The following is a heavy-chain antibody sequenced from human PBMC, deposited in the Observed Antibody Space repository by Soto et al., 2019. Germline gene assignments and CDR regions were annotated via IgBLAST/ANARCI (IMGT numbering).Heavy chain of an antibody. CDR2: ISGSDGKT. Sequence: EVQLLESGGGLVRPGGSLRLSCTASGFSFSSYALSWVRQAPGKGLEWVSTISGSDGKTYYADSVKGRFSISRDTSKTTLYLEMTSPRVDDTAVYYCARWSFLDYWGQGTRVTVS. D-gene: IGHD1-26*01. V-gene: IGHV3-23*01. CDR1: GFSFSSYA. J-gene: IGHJ4*02. CDR3: ARWSFLDY.